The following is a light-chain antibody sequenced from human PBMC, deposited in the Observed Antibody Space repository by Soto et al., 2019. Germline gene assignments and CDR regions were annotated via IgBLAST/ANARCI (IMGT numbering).Light chain of an antibody. CDR2: GAS. V-gene: IGKV3-20*01. Sequence: EIVLTQSPGTLSLSPGERATLSCRASESVSDNYLAWYQQRSGQAPRLVIYGASSRPSAVPDRCSGSGSGADFTRTISRLEPEDFAVYCCQQYGSSPFPFGGGTKLEIK. J-gene: IGKJ4*01. CDR1: ESVSDNY. CDR3: QQYGSSPFP.